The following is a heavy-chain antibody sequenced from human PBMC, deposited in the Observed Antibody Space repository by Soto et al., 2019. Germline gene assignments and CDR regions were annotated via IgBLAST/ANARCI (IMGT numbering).Heavy chain of an antibody. CDR1: VYTFTGYA. D-gene: IGHD6-19*01. CDR3: ARAVAVAADFDY. Sequence: QVQLVQSGAEEKKPGASVKVSCKASVYTFTGYAMHWVRQAPGQRLEWMGWINAGNGNTKYSQKFQGRVTITRDTSASTAYMELSSLRSEDTAVYYCARAVAVAADFDYWGQGTLVTVSP. CDR2: INAGNGNT. J-gene: IGHJ4*02. V-gene: IGHV1-3*05.